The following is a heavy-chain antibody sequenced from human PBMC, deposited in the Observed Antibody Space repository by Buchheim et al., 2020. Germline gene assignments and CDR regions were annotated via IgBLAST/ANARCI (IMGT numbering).Heavy chain of an antibody. V-gene: IGHV4-30-4*01. CDR1: GGSISSGDYY. J-gene: IGHJ4*02. Sequence: QEQLQESGPGLVKPSQTLSLTCTVSGGSISSGDYYWSWIRQPPGKGLEWIGYIYYSGSTYYNPSLKSRVTISVDTYKNQFSLKLSSVTAGDTAVYYCAREGIAVAGKSYRKSFDYWGQGTL. CDR3: AREGIAVAGKSYRKSFDY. D-gene: IGHD6-19*01. CDR2: IYYSGST.